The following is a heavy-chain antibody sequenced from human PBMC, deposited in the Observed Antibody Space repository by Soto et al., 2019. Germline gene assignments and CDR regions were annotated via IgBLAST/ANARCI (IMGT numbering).Heavy chain of an antibody. V-gene: IGHV1-46*03. Sequence: QVQLVQSGAEVKKPGASVKVSCKASGYTFTSYYMHWVRQAPGQGLEWMGIIHPSDSTSYAQKVQGRDTMTRDTSTRTVYMELSSLRSEDTAVYYCSRVYCRGGSRSSIDYWGQGTLVTVSS. D-gene: IGHD2-15*01. CDR2: IHPSDST. J-gene: IGHJ4*02. CDR1: GYTFTSYY. CDR3: SRVYCRGGSRSSIDY.